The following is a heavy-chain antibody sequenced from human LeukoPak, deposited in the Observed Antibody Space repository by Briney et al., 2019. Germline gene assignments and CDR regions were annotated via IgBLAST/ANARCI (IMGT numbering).Heavy chain of an antibody. Sequence: SETLSLTCTVSGGSISSYYWSWIRQPPGKRLEWIWYIYYSGSTNYNPSLKSRVTISVDTSKNQFSLKLSSVTAADTAVYYCARYSGSYSVPYYFDYWGQGTLVTVSS. CDR2: IYYSGST. CDR1: GGSISSYY. V-gene: IGHV4-59*01. J-gene: IGHJ4*02. D-gene: IGHD1-26*01. CDR3: ARYSGSYSVPYYFDY.